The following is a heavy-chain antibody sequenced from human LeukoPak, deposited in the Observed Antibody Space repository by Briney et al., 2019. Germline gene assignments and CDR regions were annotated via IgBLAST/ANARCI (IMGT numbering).Heavy chain of an antibody. J-gene: IGHJ4*02. D-gene: IGHD3-10*01. CDR1: GFTFSNYA. V-gene: IGHV3-23*01. CDR2: ISGSGGNT. Sequence: GGSLRLSCAASGFTFSNYAMNWVRQAPGKGLEWVSAISGSGGNTYYADSVKGRFTISRDNSKNTLFLQMYSLRAEDTAVYYCARAGVLRPDYWGQGTLVTVSS. CDR3: ARAGVLRPDY.